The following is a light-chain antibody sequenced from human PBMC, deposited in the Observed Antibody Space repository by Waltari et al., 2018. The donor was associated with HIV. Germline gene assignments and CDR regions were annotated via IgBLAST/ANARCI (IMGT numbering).Light chain of an antibody. CDR1: EPIRRY. Sequence: DIQLTQSPAILSASVGDRVTIICRASEPIRRYLAWFQQKAGKAPKRIIFAASTVQTGVPQRVSGSGSGTQFTLTVTSLQPEEFATYFCQQHNSCPITFGGGAKV. CDR2: AAS. CDR3: QQHNSCPIT. J-gene: IGKJ4*01. V-gene: IGKV1-9*01.